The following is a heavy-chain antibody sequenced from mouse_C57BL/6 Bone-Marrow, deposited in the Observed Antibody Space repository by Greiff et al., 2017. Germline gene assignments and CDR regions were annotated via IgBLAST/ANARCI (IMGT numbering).Heavy chain of an antibody. CDR1: GYTFTDYY. D-gene: IGHD2-3*01. J-gene: IGHJ4*01. CDR2: INPNNGGT. V-gene: IGHV1-26*01. Sequence: VQLQQSGPELVKPGASVKISCKASGYTFTDYYMNWVKQSHGKSLEWIGDINPNNGGTSYNQKFKGKATLTVDKSSSTAYMELRSLTSEDSAVYYYARRGYDGYYQYDMDYWGQGTSVTVSS. CDR3: ARRGYDGYYQYDMDY.